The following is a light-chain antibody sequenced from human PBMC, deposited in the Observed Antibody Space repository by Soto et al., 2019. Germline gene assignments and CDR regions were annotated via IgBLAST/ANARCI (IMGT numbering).Light chain of an antibody. V-gene: IGLV2-14*02. CDR2: DVS. Sequence: QSVLTQPASVSGSPGQSITISCTGTSSDVGSYNLVSWYQQHPGKAPKLMIYDVSKRPSGVSNRFSGSKSGNTASLTISGLQADYEADYYCSSYTSSSTPVVVGGGTKVTVL. CDR1: SSDVGSYNL. J-gene: IGLJ2*01. CDR3: SSYTSSSTPVV.